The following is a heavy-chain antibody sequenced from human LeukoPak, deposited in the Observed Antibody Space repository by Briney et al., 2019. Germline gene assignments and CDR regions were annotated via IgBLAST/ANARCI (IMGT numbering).Heavy chain of an antibody. CDR1: GFTFSTYS. CDR2: ISSIRSTI. J-gene: IGHJ3*02. Sequence: GGSLRLSCAASGFTFSTYSVNWVRQAPGKGLEWVSYISSIRSTIYYADSVKGRFTISRDNSKNTLYLQMNSLRAEDTALYYCAKGRYWTSGITLDAFDIWGRGTMVTVSS. V-gene: IGHV3-48*01. D-gene: IGHD1-14*01. CDR3: AKGRYWTSGITLDAFDI.